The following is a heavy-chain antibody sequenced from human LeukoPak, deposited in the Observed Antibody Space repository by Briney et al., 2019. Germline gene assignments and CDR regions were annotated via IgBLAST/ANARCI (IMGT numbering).Heavy chain of an antibody. Sequence: GRSLRLSCAASGFTFSSYAMSWVRQAPGKGLEWVSAISGSGGSTYYADSVKGRFTISRDNSKNTLYLQMSSLRAEDTAVYYCAKGDGILWFGESNFDYWGQGTLVTVSS. V-gene: IGHV3-23*01. CDR2: ISGSGGST. J-gene: IGHJ4*02. CDR1: GFTFSSYA. D-gene: IGHD3-10*01. CDR3: AKGDGILWFGESNFDY.